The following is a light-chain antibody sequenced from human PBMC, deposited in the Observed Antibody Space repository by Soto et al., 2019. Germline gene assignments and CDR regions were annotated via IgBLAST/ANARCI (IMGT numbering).Light chain of an antibody. CDR2: EGS. J-gene: IGLJ1*01. CDR1: SSDVGSYNL. Sequence: QSALTQPASVSGSPGQSITISCTGTSSDVGSYNLVSWYQQHPGKAPKLMIYEGSKRPSGVSIRFSGSKSGNTASLTISGLQAEDEADYYCCSYAGSSYVFGTGTKLTVL. CDR3: CSYAGSSYV. V-gene: IGLV2-23*01.